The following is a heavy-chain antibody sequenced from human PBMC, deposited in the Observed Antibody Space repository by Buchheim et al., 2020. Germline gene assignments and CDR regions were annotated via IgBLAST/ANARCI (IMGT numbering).Heavy chain of an antibody. J-gene: IGHJ6*02. D-gene: IGHD2-8*01. Sequence: QVQLQQWGAGLLKPSETLSLTCAVYGGSFSGYYWSWIRQPPGKGLEWIGEINHSGSTNYNPSLKSRVTISVDTSKNQFSLKLSDVTAADTAVYYCARGRGNYCTNGVCYTGYYYYGMDVWGQGTT. CDR1: GGSFSGYY. CDR2: INHSGST. V-gene: IGHV4-34*01. CDR3: ARGRGNYCTNGVCYTGYYYYGMDV.